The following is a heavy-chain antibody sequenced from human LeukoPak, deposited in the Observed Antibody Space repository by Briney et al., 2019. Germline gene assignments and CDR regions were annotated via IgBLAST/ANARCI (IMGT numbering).Heavy chain of an antibody. Sequence: GGALKISRKGSWYSFTRYWIGWGGQVPRKRLGWVGIIYPGDSDTRYSPSFQGQVTISADKSISTAYLQWSSLKASDTAMYYCARGGGGYNFEFDYWGQGTLVTVSS. D-gene: IGHD5-24*01. J-gene: IGHJ4*02. V-gene: IGHV5-51*01. CDR3: ARGGGGYNFEFDY. CDR2: IYPGDSDT. CDR1: WYSFTRYW.